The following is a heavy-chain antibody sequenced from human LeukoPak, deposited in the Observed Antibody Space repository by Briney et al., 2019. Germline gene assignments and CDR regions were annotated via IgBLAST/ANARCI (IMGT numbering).Heavy chain of an antibody. CDR2: INPNSGGT. Sequence: ASVKVSCKASGYTFTGYYMHWVRQAPGQGLEWMGWINPNSGGTNYAQKFQGRVTMTRDTSISTAYMELSRLRSDDTAVYYCARASQRGIAAAGTRYFQHWGQGTLVTVSS. J-gene: IGHJ1*01. CDR1: GYTFTGYY. CDR3: ARASQRGIAAAGTRYFQH. V-gene: IGHV1-2*02. D-gene: IGHD6-13*01.